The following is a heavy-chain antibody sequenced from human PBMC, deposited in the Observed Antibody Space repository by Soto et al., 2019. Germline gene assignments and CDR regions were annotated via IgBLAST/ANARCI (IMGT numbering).Heavy chain of an antibody. Sequence: ASVKVSCKASGYTFTDYYLHWVRQAPGRGLEWMGFINPNSGDTNYAQKCQGRVTMTTDTSIRTAYMELTRLTSDDTAVYYCARDLPAPLHGLVLFGDSAAYDYFGMDVWGQGTTVTVSS. CDR1: GYTFTDYY. CDR2: INPNSGDT. CDR3: ARDLPAPLHGLVLFGDSAAYDYFGMDV. V-gene: IGHV1-2*02. J-gene: IGHJ6*02. D-gene: IGHD3-10*01.